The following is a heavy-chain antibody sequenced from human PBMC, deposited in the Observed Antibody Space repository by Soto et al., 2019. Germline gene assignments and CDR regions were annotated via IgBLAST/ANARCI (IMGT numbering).Heavy chain of an antibody. CDR1: GYSFTSYW. J-gene: IGHJ6*03. V-gene: IGHV5-51*01. CDR3: ARKYYYGSGTGYYYMDV. CDR2: IYPGDSDT. D-gene: IGHD3-10*01. Sequence: GASLKISCKGSGYSFTSYWIGWVRQMPGKGLEWMGIIYPGDSDTRYSPSFQGQVTISADKSISTAYLQWSSLKASDTAMYYCARKYYYGSGTGYYYMDVWGKGTTVTVSS.